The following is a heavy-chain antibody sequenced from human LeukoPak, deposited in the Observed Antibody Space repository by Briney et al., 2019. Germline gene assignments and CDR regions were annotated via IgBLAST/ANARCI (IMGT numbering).Heavy chain of an antibody. J-gene: IGHJ6*03. CDR2: IYSRGST. D-gene: IGHD2-21*01. V-gene: IGHV4-39*07. CDR1: GGSISSSNYY. CDR3: ARVGYYPDYYMDV. Sequence: PSETLSLTCIVSGGSISSSNYYWGWIRQSPGKGLEWIGSIYSRGSTYYNPSLKSRVIVSSDMSKNQFSLMLNSVTAADTAVYFCARVGYYPDYYMDVWGKGTTVTVSS.